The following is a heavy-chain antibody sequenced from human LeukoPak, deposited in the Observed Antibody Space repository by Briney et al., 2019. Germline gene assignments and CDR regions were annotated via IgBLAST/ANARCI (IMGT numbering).Heavy chain of an antibody. CDR3: AKGELYYYYGMDV. D-gene: IGHD1-7*01. Sequence: GGSLRPSCAASGFTFSSYAMSWVRQAPGKGLEWVSAISGSSYSTYYADSVKGRFTISRDNSKNTLYLQMNSLRAEDKAVYYCAKGELYYYYGMDVWGQGATVTVSS. CDR1: GFTFSSYA. V-gene: IGHV3-23*01. J-gene: IGHJ6*02. CDR2: ISGSSYST.